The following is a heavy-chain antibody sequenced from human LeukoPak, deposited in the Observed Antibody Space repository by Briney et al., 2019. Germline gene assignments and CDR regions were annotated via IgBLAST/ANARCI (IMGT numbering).Heavy chain of an antibody. J-gene: IGHJ5*02. Sequence: SETLSLTCAVSGGSISSGGYYWSWIRQHPGKGLEWIGYIYYSGSTYYNPSLKSRVTISVDTSKNQFSLKLSSVTAADTAVYYCARSTGEQEVDPWGQGTLVTVSS. V-gene: IGHV4-31*11. CDR3: ARSTGEQEVDP. CDR2: IYYSGST. CDR1: GGSISSGGYY. D-gene: IGHD7-27*01.